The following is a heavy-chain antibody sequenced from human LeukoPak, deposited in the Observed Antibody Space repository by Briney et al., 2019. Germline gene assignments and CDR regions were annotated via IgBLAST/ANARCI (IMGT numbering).Heavy chain of an antibody. CDR3: AKDLLGYCSSTSCRIDY. J-gene: IGHJ4*02. CDR2: IWYDGSNK. D-gene: IGHD2-2*01. CDR1: GFTFSSYG. Sequence: GGSLRLSCAASGFTFSSYGMHWVRQAPGKGLEWVAVIWYDGSNKYYADSVKGRFTISRDNSKNTLYLQMNSLRAEDTAVYYCAKDLLGYCSSTSCRIDYWGQGTLVTVSS. V-gene: IGHV3-33*06.